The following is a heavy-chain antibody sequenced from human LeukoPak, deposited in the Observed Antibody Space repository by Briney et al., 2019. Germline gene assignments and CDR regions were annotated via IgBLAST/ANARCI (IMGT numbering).Heavy chain of an antibody. CDR3: ARGSDDFWSGYSPSY. Sequence: ASVKVSCKASGYTFTSYGINWVRQATGQGLEWIGWMNPNSGNTGYAQKFQGRVTMTRNTSISTAYMELSSLRSDDTAVYYCARGSDDFWSGYSPSYWGQGTLVTVSS. D-gene: IGHD3-3*01. V-gene: IGHV1-8*01. J-gene: IGHJ4*02. CDR1: GYTFTSYG. CDR2: MNPNSGNT.